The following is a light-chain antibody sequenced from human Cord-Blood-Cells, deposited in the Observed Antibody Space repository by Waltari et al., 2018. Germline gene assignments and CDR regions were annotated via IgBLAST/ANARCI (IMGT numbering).Light chain of an antibody. CDR3: SSYTSSSTV. V-gene: IGLV2-14*01. CDR2: DVS. CDR1: RRDAGGYNY. J-gene: IGLJ2*01. Sequence: QSALTQPASVSGSPGQSITISCTGTRRDAGGYNYVSWYQQHPGNAPKLMIYDVSNRPSGVSNRFSGYKSCNTASLTISWLQAEDEADYYCSSYTSSSTVFGGGTKLTVL.